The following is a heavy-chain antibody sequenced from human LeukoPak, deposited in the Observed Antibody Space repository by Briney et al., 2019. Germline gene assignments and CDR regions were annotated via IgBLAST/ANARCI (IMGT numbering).Heavy chain of an antibody. CDR2: ISGGAENT. CDR1: GLTFSNFA. V-gene: IGHV3-23*01. Sequence: GGSLRLSCAVSGLTFSNFAMAWVRQAPGKGLDWVAGISGGAENTYYGDSAKGRFTISRDNSKNTVDLEMNSLRAEDTAVHFCATYDVMNGCLDYWGQGAQVTVSS. CDR3: ATYDVMNGCLDY. J-gene: IGHJ4*02. D-gene: IGHD3/OR15-3a*01.